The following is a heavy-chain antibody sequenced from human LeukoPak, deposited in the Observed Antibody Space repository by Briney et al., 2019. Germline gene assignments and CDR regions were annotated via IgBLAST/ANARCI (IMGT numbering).Heavy chain of an antibody. J-gene: IGHJ6*02. CDR1: GFTFSSYW. Sequence: GGSLRLSCAASGFTFSSYWMSWARQAPGKGLEWVANIKQDGSEKYVDSVKGRFTISRDNAKNSLYLQMNSLRVEDTAVYYCARAYYDFWSGYYYYYYYGMDVWGQGTTVTVSS. V-gene: IGHV3-7*04. CDR3: ARAYYDFWSGYYYYYYYGMDV. CDR2: IKQDGSEK. D-gene: IGHD3-3*01.